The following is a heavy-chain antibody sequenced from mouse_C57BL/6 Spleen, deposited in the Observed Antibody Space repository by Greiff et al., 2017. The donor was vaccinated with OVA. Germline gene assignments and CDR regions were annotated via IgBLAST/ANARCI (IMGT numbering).Heavy chain of an antibody. Sequence: EVQRVESGGGLVQPGGSLKLSCAASGFTFSDYYMYWVRQTPEKRLEWVAYISNGGGSTYYPDTVKGRFTISRDNAKNTLYLQMSRLKSEDTAMYYCARPPYYYGSSYDLYYYAMDYWGQGTSVTVSS. CDR2: ISNGGGST. V-gene: IGHV5-12*01. CDR3: ARPPYYYGSSYDLYYYAMDY. J-gene: IGHJ4*01. D-gene: IGHD1-1*01. CDR1: GFTFSDYY.